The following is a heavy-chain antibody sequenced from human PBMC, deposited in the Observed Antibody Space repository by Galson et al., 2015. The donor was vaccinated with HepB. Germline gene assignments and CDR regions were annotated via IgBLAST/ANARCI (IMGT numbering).Heavy chain of an antibody. D-gene: IGHD2-15*01. J-gene: IGHJ6*02. CDR3: ARLPFPTLLRYGMDV. CDR2: FIPVSQTA. CDR1: GATFYSYT. V-gene: IGHV1-69*13. Sequence: SVKVSCKASGATFYSYTINWVRQAPGRGLEWMGRFIPVSQTAGYAQRFQGRLTITADEPTSTAYMELSSLRSEDTAVYYCARLPFPTLLRYGMDVWGQGTTVTVSS.